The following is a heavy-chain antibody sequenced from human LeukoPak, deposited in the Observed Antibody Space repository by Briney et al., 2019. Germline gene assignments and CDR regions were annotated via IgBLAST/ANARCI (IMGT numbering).Heavy chain of an antibody. CDR2: INGDGTTT. D-gene: IGHD1-26*01. J-gene: IGHJ4*02. CDR1: GFTLSTHW. V-gene: IGHV3-74*01. CDR3: ARRWYTGTYYYFDL. Sequence: PSGGSLRLSCAASGFTLSTHWMHWVRHAPGKGLVWVSRINGDGTTTSYADSVKGRFTISRVNAKSTLYLEMDSLRAEDTAIYYCARRWYTGTYYYFDLWGQGTLVTVSS.